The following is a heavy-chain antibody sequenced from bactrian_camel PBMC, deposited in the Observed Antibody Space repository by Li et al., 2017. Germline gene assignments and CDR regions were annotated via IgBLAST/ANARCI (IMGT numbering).Heavy chain of an antibody. J-gene: IGHJ7*01. V-gene: IGHV3S54*01. CDR1: GEKLRFTF. Sequence: QLVESGGGSVQAGGTLRLSCENSGEKLRFTFMAWFRQAPGKEREGVAAIYSYGGVTSDTYYADSVKGRFTISKDYAKNTLYLQMNGLKPEDTAMYYCAADYTHTVIAGCDSFHVIGGSAMDYWGEGTQVTVS. CDR2: IYSYGGVTSDT. D-gene: IGHD6*01.